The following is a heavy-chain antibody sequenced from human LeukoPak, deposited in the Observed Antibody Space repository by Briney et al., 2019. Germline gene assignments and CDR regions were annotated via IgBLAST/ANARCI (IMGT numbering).Heavy chain of an antibody. D-gene: IGHD4-17*01. J-gene: IGHJ4*02. V-gene: IGHV4-59*01. CDR3: ARGTGSDGDYDY. CDR2: VYYSGST. Sequence: SETLSLTCTVSGGSISSYYWDWIRQPPGKGLEWIGYVYYSGSTNYNPSLKSRVTISVDTSKNQFSLKLSSVTAADTAVYYCARGTGSDGDYDYWGPGTLVTVSS. CDR1: GGSISSYY.